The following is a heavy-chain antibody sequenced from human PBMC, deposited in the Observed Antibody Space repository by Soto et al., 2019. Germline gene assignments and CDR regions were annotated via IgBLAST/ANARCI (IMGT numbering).Heavy chain of an antibody. D-gene: IGHD5-18*01. CDR3: ARDGNFAFRGYSFAFDL. CDR2: MNIDTGGT. J-gene: IGHJ4*02. CDR1: GYRFTNYY. V-gene: IGHV1-2*06. Sequence: QVQLVQSGAEVKKPGASVRVSCEASGYRFTNYYIHWVRQAPGQGLEWMGRMNIDTGGTTFAQNFQGRVTMTRDTSISTAYMELSSVESDDTAMYYCARDGNFAFRGYSFAFDLWGQGTLVTVSS.